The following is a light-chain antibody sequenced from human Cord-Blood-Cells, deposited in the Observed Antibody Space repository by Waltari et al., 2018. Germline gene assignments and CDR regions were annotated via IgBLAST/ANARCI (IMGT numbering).Light chain of an antibody. CDR3: QVWDSSSDHVV. Sequence: SYVLTQPPSVSVAPGKTARITWGGNKIGRKSVHWYQQKPGQAPVLVVYDDSDRPSGIPERFSGSNSGNTATLTISRVEAGDEADYYCQVWDSSSDHVVFGGGTKLTVL. CDR2: DDS. V-gene: IGLV3-21*03. CDR1: KIGRKS. J-gene: IGLJ2*01.